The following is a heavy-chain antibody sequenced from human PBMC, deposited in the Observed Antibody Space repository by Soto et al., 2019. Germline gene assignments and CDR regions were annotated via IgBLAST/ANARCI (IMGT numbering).Heavy chain of an antibody. Sequence: QVQLVQSGAEVKKPGASVKVSCKASGYTFTSYYMHWVRQAPGQGLEWMGIINPSGGSTSYAQKVQGRVTMTRDTSTSTVYMELSSLRSEDTAVYYCARRATTYYYGMDVWGQGTTVTVSS. CDR3: ARRATTYYYGMDV. CDR2: INPSGGST. CDR1: GYTFTSYY. V-gene: IGHV1-46*01. J-gene: IGHJ6*02. D-gene: IGHD1-1*01.